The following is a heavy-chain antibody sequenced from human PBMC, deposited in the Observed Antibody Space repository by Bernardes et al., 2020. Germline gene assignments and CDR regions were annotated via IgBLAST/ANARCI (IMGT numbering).Heavy chain of an antibody. J-gene: IGHJ6*04. CDR1: GYTFTSYD. CDR2: MNPNSGNT. Sequence: SVKVSCKASGYTFTSYDINWVRQATGQGLEWMGWMNPNSGNTGYAQKFQGRVTMTRNTSISTAYMELSSLRSEDTAVYYCARAPIAARPDYYYGMDVWGKGTTVTVSS. V-gene: IGHV1-8*01. CDR3: ARAPIAARPDYYYGMDV. D-gene: IGHD6-6*01.